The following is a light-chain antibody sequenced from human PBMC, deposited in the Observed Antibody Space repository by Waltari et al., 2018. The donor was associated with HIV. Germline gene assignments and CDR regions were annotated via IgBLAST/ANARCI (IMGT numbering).Light chain of an antibody. J-gene: IGLJ3*02. Sequence: QSALTQPASMSRSPGQSITISCTGTNTDVDTYDYVSWYQQHPGKAPKLMIYDVTDRPSGVSDRFSGSKSGNTASLTISGLQAEDEADYYCSSYTSSISLVFGGGTKVTVL. V-gene: IGLV2-14*03. CDR3: SSYTSSISLV. CDR2: DVT. CDR1: NTDVDTYDY.